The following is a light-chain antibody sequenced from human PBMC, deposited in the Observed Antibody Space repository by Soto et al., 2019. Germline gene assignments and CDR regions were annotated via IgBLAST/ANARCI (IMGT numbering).Light chain of an antibody. CDR2: GAS. J-gene: IGKJ5*01. Sequence: EIVMTQSPSTLSVSPGERAALSCRASQSVSSNLALYQQKPGQAPRLLIYGASTRATGIPARFSGSGSGTEFTLTISSLQSEDFAIYYCQQYNNWPPITFGQGTRLEIK. V-gene: IGKV3-15*01. CDR3: QQYNNWPPIT. CDR1: QSVSSN.